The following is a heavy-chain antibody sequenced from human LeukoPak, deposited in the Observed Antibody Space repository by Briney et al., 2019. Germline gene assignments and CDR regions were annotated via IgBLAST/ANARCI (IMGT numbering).Heavy chain of an antibody. CDR3: ARGGGDFWSGVGYFDY. CDR1: GGSITTSSYY. Sequence: SETLSLTCTVSGGSITTSSYYWSWIRQPPGKGLEWIGEINHSGSTNYNPSLKSRVTISVDTSKNQFSLKLSSVTAADTAVYYCARGGGDFWSGVGYFDYRGQGTLVTVSS. J-gene: IGHJ4*02. V-gene: IGHV4-39*07. CDR2: INHSGST. D-gene: IGHD3-3*01.